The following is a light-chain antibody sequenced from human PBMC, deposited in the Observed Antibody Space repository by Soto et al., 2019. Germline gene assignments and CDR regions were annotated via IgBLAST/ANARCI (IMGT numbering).Light chain of an antibody. CDR3: WSYAGGAYV. Sequence: QSVLAQPASVSGSPGQSITISCSGSRSDVGSYNLVSWFQQHPGKVPKLMIYEATKRPSGVSNRFSGSKSGNTASLTISGLQAEDEADYYCWSYAGGAYVFGTGTKVTAL. CDR1: RSDVGSYNL. J-gene: IGLJ1*01. CDR2: EAT. V-gene: IGLV2-23*01.